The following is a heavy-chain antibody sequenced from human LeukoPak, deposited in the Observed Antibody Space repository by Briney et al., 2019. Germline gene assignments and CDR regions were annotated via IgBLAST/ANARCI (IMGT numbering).Heavy chain of an antibody. CDR2: ISSSGSTI. Sequence: GGSLRLSCAASGFTFSDYYMSWIRQAPGKGLEWVSYISSSGSTIYYADSVKGRFTISRDNAKNSLYLQMNSLRAEDTAVYYCASSDSSGWSPFDYWGQGTLVTVSS. V-gene: IGHV3-11*01. CDR3: ASSDSSGWSPFDY. D-gene: IGHD6-19*01. CDR1: GFTFSDYY. J-gene: IGHJ4*02.